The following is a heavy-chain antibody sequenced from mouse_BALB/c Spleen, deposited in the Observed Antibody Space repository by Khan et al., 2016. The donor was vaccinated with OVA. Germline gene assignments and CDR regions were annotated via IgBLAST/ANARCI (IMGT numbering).Heavy chain of an antibody. D-gene: IGHD2-14*01. Sequence: QVQLKQSGPGLVAPSQSLSITCTVSGFSLSRYNVHWVRQPPGKGLEWLGMIWGGGSTDYNSVLKSRLSLSKDNSKSQVFLKMNSLQTDDTAMYYCARTYYRYDGYYAMDYWGQGTSVTVSS. CDR3: ARTYYRYDGYYAMDY. CDR2: IWGGGST. J-gene: IGHJ4*01. V-gene: IGHV2-6-4*01. CDR1: GFSLSRYN.